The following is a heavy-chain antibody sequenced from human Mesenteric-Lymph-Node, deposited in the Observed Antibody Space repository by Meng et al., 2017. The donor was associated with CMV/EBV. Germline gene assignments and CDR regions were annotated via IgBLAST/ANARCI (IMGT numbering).Heavy chain of an antibody. V-gene: IGHV3-30*02. J-gene: IGHJ6*02. CDR1: GFTFSSYG. D-gene: IGHD6-25*01. CDR3: ARAADAYYYYGMDV. Sequence: GESLKISCAASGFTFSSYGMHWVRQAPGKGLEWVAFIRYDGSNKYYADSVKGRFTISRDNSKNTLYLQMNSLRAEDTALYHCARAADAYYYYGMDVWGQGTTVTVSS. CDR2: IRYDGSNK.